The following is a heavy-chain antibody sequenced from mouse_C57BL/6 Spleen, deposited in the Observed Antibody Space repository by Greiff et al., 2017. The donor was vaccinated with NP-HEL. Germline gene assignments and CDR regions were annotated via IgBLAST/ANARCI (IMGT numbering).Heavy chain of an antibody. D-gene: IGHD1-1*01. V-gene: IGHV14-2*01. CDR1: GFNIKDYY. CDR2: IEPEDGET. J-gene: IGHJ1*03. Sequence: VQLQQSGAELVKPGASVKLSCTASGFNIKDYYMHWVKQRTEQGLEWIGRIEPEDGETKYAPKFQGKATITADTSSNTAYLQHSSLTSEDTAVYYCARSTTTVVAHWYFDVWGTGTTVTVSS. CDR3: ARSTTTVVAHWYFDV.